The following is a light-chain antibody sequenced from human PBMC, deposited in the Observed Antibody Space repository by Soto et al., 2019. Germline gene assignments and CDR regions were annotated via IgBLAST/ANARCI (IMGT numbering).Light chain of an antibody. J-gene: IGKJ2*01. V-gene: IGKV3-20*01. CDR1: QSISTNY. CDR2: GAS. Sequence: EILLTQSPGTLSLFPGERATLSCRASQSISTNYLAWHQHKPGQAPRLLIHGASSRATGIPDRFSGSGSGTDFTLTISRLEPEDFAVYYCQQYGTSHTFGQGTKVDIK. CDR3: QQYGTSHT.